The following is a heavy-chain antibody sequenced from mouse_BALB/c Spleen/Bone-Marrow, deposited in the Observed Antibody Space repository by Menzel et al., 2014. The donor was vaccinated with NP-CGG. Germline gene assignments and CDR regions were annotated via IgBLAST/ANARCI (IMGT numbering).Heavy chain of an antibody. D-gene: IGHD2-3*01. CDR1: GFNIKDTY. V-gene: IGHV14-3*02. Sequence: EVMLVESGAELVKPGASVKLSCTASGFNIKDTYMHWVKQRPGQGLEWIGRIDPANGNTKYDPKFQGKATITADTSSNTAYLQLSSLTSEDTAVYYCARRDDGYYTYWGQGTLVTVSA. CDR3: ARRDDGYYTY. J-gene: IGHJ3*01. CDR2: IDPANGNT.